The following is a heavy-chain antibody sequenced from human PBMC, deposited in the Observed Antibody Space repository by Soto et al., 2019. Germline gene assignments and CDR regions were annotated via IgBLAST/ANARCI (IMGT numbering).Heavy chain of an antibody. V-gene: IGHV3-9*01. J-gene: IGHJ6*03. CDR1: GFTLDDYA. Sequence: EVQLVESGGGLVQPGRSLRLSCAASGFTLDDYAMHWVRQAPGKGLEWVSGISWNSGSIGYADSVKGRFTISRDNAKNSLYLQMNSLRAEDTALYYCAKDMGGGYDYYYMDVWGKGTTVTVSS. CDR3: AKDMGGGYDYYYMDV. CDR2: ISWNSGSI. D-gene: IGHD3-16*01.